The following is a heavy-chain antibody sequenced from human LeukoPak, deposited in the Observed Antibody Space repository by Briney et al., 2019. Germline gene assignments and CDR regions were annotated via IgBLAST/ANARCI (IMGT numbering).Heavy chain of an antibody. CDR3: ARGHNYSSLYYYYMDV. V-gene: IGHV4-34*01. J-gene: IGHJ6*03. CDR2: INHSGST. Sequence: SGTLSLTCAVYGGSFSGYYWSWIRQPPGKGLEWIGEINHSGSTNYNPSLKSRVTISVDTSKNQFSLKLSSVTAADTAVYYCARGHNYSSLYYYYMDVWGKGTTVTVSS. D-gene: IGHD6-13*01. CDR1: GGSFSGYY.